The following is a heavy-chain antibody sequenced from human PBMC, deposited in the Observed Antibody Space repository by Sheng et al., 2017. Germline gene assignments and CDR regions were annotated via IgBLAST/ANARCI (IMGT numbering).Heavy chain of an antibody. Sequence: QVQLVESGGGVVQPGRSLRLSCAASGFTFSSYGMHWVRQAPGKGLEWVAVIWYDGSNKYYADSVKGRFTISRDNSKNTLYLQMNSLRAEDTAVYYCAREDILTGYYLDYWGQGTLVTV. CDR3: AREDILTGYYLDY. D-gene: IGHD3-9*01. J-gene: IGHJ4*02. CDR1: GFTFSSYG. CDR2: IWYDGSNK. V-gene: IGHV3-33*01.